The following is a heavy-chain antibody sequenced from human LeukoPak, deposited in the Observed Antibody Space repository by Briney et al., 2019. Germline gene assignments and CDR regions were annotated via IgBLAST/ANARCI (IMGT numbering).Heavy chain of an antibody. J-gene: IGHJ6*03. Sequence: ASVKVSCKASGYTFTGYYMHWVRQAPGKGLEWMGWINPNSGGTNYAQKFEGRVTMPRDTSISTAYMELSRLRSDDTAVYYCARAPDPWISGNYYYYMDVWGKGTTVTISS. CDR1: GYTFTGYY. CDR2: INPNSGGT. V-gene: IGHV1-2*02. CDR3: ARAPDPWISGNYYYYMDV. D-gene: IGHD3-10*01.